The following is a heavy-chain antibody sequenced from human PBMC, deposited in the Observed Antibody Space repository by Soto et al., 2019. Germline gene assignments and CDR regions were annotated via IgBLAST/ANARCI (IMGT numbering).Heavy chain of an antibody. J-gene: IGHJ6*02. CDR2: ISYDGSNK. CDR1: GFTFSSYG. D-gene: IGHD3-9*01. Sequence: GGSLRLSCAASGFTFSSYGMHWVRQAPGKGLEWVAVISYDGSNKYYADSVKGRFTISRDNSKNTLYLQMNSLRAEDTAVYYCAKDPHYDILTGYYIGGMDVRGQGTTVTVSS. V-gene: IGHV3-30*18. CDR3: AKDPHYDILTGYYIGGMDV.